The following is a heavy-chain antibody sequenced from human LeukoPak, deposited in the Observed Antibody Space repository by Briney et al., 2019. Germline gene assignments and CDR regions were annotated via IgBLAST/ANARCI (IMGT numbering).Heavy chain of an antibody. CDR3: ARDRRDYCSSTSCYASDY. CDR1: GGTFSSYA. J-gene: IGHJ4*02. V-gene: IGHV1-69*13. D-gene: IGHD2-2*01. CDR2: IIPIFGTA. Sequence: ASVKVSCKASGGTFSSYATSWVRQAPGQGLEWMGGIIPIFGTANYAQKFQGRVTITADESTSTAYMELSSLRSEDTAVYYCARDRRDYCSSTSCYASDYWGQGTLVTVSS.